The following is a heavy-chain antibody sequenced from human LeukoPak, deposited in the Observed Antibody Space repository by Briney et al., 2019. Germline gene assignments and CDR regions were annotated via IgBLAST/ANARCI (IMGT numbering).Heavy chain of an antibody. CDR1: GFTFSSHG. Sequence: GGSLRLSCAASGFTFSSHGMNWVRQAPGKGLDWVSYISSSGSSIYYADSVKARFTISRDNSQNTVSLQLNNLRIEDTALYYCAKTSLSDPSGHYYYMDVWGKGTTVTVSS. D-gene: IGHD3-3*01. V-gene: IGHV3-48*01. CDR2: ISSSGSSI. J-gene: IGHJ6*03. CDR3: AKTSLSDPSGHYYYMDV.